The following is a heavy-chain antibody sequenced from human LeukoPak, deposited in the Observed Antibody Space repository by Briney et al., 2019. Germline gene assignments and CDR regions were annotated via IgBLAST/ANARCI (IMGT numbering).Heavy chain of an antibody. CDR3: AVTYYGFWSGLSFDY. V-gene: IGHV1-69*13. D-gene: IGHD3-3*01. CDR1: GGTFSSYA. Sequence: SVKVSCKASGGTFSSYAISWVRQAPGQGLEWMGGIIPIFGTANYAQKFQGRVTITADESTSTAYMELSSLRSEDTAVYYCAVTYYGFWSGLSFDYWGQGTLVTVSS. CDR2: IIPIFGTA. J-gene: IGHJ4*02.